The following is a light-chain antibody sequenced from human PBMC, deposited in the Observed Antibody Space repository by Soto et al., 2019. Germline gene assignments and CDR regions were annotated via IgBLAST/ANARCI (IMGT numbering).Light chain of an antibody. CDR2: GAS. Sequence: ETVMTQSAATLSVSPGERATLSCRASESVSNNLVWYQQKPGQAPRLLIYGASTRATGIPARFSGSGSGTEFTLTINSLQSEDLAVYYCQQSNNWPYTFGQGTKLEV. J-gene: IGKJ2*01. CDR1: ESVSNN. CDR3: QQSNNWPYT. V-gene: IGKV3-15*01.